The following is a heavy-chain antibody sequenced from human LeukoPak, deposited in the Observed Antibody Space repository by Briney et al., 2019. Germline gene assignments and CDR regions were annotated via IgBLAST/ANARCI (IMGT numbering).Heavy chain of an antibody. J-gene: IGHJ6*03. CDR3: ARRITMVRGVKYYYYMDV. V-gene: IGHV4-34*01. D-gene: IGHD3-10*01. CDR2: INHSGSN. CDR1: GGSFSGYY. Sequence: SETLSLTCAVYGGSFSGYYWSWIRQPPGKGLEWIGEINHSGSNNYNPSLKSRVTISVDTSKNQFSLKLSSVTAADTAVYYCARRITMVRGVKYYYYMDVWGKGTTVTVSS.